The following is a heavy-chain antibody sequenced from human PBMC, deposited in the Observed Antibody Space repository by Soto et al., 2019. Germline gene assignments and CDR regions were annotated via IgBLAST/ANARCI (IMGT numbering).Heavy chain of an antibody. D-gene: IGHD3-9*01. CDR1: GGTFSSYA. CDR3: AREGYDILTGLSWFDP. Sequence: QVQLVQSGAEVKKPGSSVKVSCKASGGTFSSYAISWVRQAPGQGLEWMGGIIPIFGTANYAQKFQGRVTITADESTSTAYMELSSLRSEDTAMYYCAREGYDILTGLSWFDPWGQGTLVTVSS. J-gene: IGHJ5*02. CDR2: IIPIFGTA. V-gene: IGHV1-69*01.